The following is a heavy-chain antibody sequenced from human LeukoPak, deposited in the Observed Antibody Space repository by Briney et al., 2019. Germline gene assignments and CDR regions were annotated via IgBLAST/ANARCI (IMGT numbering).Heavy chain of an antibody. Sequence: SETLSLTCAVYGGSFSGYYWSWIRQPPGKGLEWIGEISHSGSTNYNPSLKSRVTISVDTSKNQFSLKLRSVTAADTAVDYCATRLSGYYWYYYYYGMDVWGQGTTVTVSS. CDR3: ATRLSGYYWYYYYYGMDV. D-gene: IGHD3-9*01. CDR1: GGSFSGYY. J-gene: IGHJ6*02. CDR2: ISHSGST. V-gene: IGHV4-34*01.